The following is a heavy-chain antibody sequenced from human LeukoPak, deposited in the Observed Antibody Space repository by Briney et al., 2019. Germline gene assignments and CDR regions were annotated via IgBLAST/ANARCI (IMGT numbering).Heavy chain of an antibody. CDR1: GGTFSSYA. J-gene: IGHJ6*02. CDR3: ARGPPGYSYGYDYYYYGMDV. Sequence: SVKVSCKASGGTFSSYAISCVRQAPGQGLEWMGGIIPIFGTANYAQKFQGRVTITADESTSTAYMELSSLRSEDTAVYYCARGPPGYSYGYDYYYYGMDVWGQGTTVTVSS. CDR2: IIPIFGTA. V-gene: IGHV1-69*13. D-gene: IGHD5-18*01.